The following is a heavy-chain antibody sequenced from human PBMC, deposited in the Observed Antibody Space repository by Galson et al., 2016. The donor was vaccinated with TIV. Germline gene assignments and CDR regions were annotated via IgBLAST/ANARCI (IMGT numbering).Heavy chain of an antibody. J-gene: IGHJ6*02. CDR1: GLFVSINY. CDR3: ARDRVVDATYYYYYYGMDV. V-gene: IGHV3-66*02. CDR2: ISDGGNT. D-gene: IGHD2-15*01. Sequence: SLRLSCAASGLFVSINYMTWVRQAPGKGLEWVSLISDGGNTYYADSVKGRFTISRDNSNNTLFLQMSSLRVEDTAVYYCARDRVVDATYYYYYYGMDVWGQGTAVTVSS.